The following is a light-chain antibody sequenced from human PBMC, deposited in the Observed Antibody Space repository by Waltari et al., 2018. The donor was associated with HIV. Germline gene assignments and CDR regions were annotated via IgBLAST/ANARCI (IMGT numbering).Light chain of an antibody. J-gene: IGKJ3*01. CDR2: SAN. CDR1: QSILNY. V-gene: IGKV1-39*01. Sequence: DIQMTQSPSSLSASVGDRVTITCRASQSILNYLNWYQQKPGKAPQLLIYSANSLQTGVPSRFSGGGSGTVFTLTISSLQPEDFATYYCLQSYFPPLSFGPGTKLDIK. CDR3: LQSYFPPLS.